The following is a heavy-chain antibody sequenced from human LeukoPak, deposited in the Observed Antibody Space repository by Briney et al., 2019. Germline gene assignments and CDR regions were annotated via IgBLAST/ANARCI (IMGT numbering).Heavy chain of an antibody. J-gene: IGHJ6*03. CDR2: INHSGST. CDR3: ARLRGYSYGRLYYYYYYMDV. Sequence: PSETLSLTCAVYGGSFSGYYWSWIRQPPGKGLERIGEINHSGSTNYNPSLKSRVTISVDTSKNQFSLKLSSVTAADTAVYYCARLRGYSYGRLYYYYYYMDVWGKGTTVTISS. CDR1: GGSFSGYY. D-gene: IGHD5-18*01. V-gene: IGHV4-34*01.